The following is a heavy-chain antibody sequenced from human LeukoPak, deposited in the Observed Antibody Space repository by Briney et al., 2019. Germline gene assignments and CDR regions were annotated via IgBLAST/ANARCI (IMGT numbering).Heavy chain of an antibody. Sequence: SETLSLTCTVSGGSISSYYWSWIRQPPGKGLEWIGEINHSGSTNYNPSLKSRVTISVDTSKNQFSLKLSSVTAADTAVYYCARSLRYNWNYDYWGQGTLVTVSS. CDR3: ARSLRYNWNYDY. D-gene: IGHD1-7*01. V-gene: IGHV4-34*01. CDR1: GGSISSYY. CDR2: INHSGST. J-gene: IGHJ4*02.